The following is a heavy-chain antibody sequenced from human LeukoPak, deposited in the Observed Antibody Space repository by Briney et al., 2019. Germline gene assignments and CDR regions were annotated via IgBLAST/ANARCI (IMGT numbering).Heavy chain of an antibody. CDR1: GGSISSGGYY. CDR3: ARDKWGSPYYFDY. Sequence: PSETLSLTCTVSGGSISSGGYYWSWIRQPPGKGLEWIGYIYHSGSTYYNPSLKSRVTISVDRSKNQFSLKLSSVTAADTAVYYCARDKWGSPYYFDYWGQGTLVTVSS. CDR2: IYHSGST. V-gene: IGHV4-30-2*01. J-gene: IGHJ4*02. D-gene: IGHD7-27*01.